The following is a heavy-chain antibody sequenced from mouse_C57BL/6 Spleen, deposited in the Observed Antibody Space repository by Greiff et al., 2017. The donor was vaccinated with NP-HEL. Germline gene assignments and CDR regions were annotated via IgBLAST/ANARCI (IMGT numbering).Heavy chain of an antibody. CDR1: GYSITSGYY. J-gene: IGHJ1*03. D-gene: IGHD1-1*01. CDR3: ARFYGSRYWYFDV. V-gene: IGHV3-6*01. CDR2: ISYDGSN. Sequence: EVQLQESGPGLVKPSPSLSLTCSVTGYSITSGYYWNWIRQFPGNKLEWMGYISYDGSNNYNPSLKNRISITRDTSKNQFFLKLNSVTTEDTATYYCARFYGSRYWYFDVWGTRTTVTVSS.